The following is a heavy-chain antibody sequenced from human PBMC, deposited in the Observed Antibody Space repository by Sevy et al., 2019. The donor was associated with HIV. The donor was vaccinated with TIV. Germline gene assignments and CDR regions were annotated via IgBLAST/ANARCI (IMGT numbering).Heavy chain of an antibody. J-gene: IGHJ4*02. V-gene: IGHV4-34*01. Sequence: SETLSLTCAVYGGSFSDFFWSWIRQPPGKGLEWIAEISRNGSTNYSPSLKSRITTSIDTSKNQFSLKLTAVTAADRARYDCSREGDYWGQGTLVTVSS. CDR2: ISRNGST. CDR1: GGSFSDFF. CDR3: SREGDY.